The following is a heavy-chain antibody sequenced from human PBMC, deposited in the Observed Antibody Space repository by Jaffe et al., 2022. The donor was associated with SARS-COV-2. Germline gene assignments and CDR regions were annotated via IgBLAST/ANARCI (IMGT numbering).Heavy chain of an antibody. CDR1: GYTFTSYY. J-gene: IGHJ4*02. CDR3: ARVAAAGTEDY. Sequence: QVQLVQSGAEVKKPGASVKVSCKASGYTFTSYYMHWVRQAPGQGLEWMGIINPSGGSTSYAQKLQGRVTMTRDTSTSTVYMELSSLRSEDTAVYYCARVAAAGTEDYWGQGTLVTVSS. CDR2: INPSGGST. D-gene: IGHD6-13*01. V-gene: IGHV1-46*04.